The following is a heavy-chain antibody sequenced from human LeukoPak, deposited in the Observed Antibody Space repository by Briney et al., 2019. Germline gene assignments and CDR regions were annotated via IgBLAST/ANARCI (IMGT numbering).Heavy chain of an antibody. CDR2: IYYSGSS. CDR3: ARVPTYYYDSSGHDGPIDY. V-gene: IGHV4-39*01. D-gene: IGHD3-22*01. J-gene: IGHJ4*02. CDR1: GGSISSSSSY. Sequence: SETLSLTCSVSGGSISSSSSYWGWIRQPPGKGLEWIGSIYYSGSSFDNPALKSRVTISVDTSKNQFSLKLSSVTAADTAVYYCARVPTYYYDSSGHDGPIDYWGQGTLVTVSS.